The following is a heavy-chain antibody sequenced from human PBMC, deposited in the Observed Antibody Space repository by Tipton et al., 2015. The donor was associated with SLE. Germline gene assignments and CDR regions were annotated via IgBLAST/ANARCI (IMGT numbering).Heavy chain of an antibody. V-gene: IGHV4-38-2*02. CDR1: GGSISSYY. D-gene: IGHD1-26*01. J-gene: IGHJ4*02. CDR3: ASGGELGNFDY. Sequence: LRLSCTVSGGSISSYYWGWIRQPPGKGLEWIGSIYHSGSTYYNPSLKSRVTISVDTSKNQFSLKLSSVTAADTAVYYCASGGELGNFDYWGQGTLVTVSS. CDR2: IYHSGST.